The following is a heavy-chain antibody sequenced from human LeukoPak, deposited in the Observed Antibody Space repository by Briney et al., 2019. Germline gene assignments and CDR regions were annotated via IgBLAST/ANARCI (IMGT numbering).Heavy chain of an antibody. J-gene: IGHJ6*02. D-gene: IGHD3-22*01. CDR2: IYPGDSDT. CDR1: GYSLTSYW. Sequence: SGESLKISCKGSGYSLTSYWIGWVRQMPGKGLEWMGIIYPGDSDTRYSPSFQGQVTISADKSISTAYLQWSSLKASDTAMYYCARHISSGYYIYGMDVWGQGTTVTVSS. V-gene: IGHV5-51*01. CDR3: ARHISSGYYIYGMDV.